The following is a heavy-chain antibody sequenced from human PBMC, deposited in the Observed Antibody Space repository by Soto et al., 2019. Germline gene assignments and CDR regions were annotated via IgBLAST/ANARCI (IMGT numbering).Heavy chain of an antibody. CDR3: ARYMHAGFTHYFDP. Sequence: KTSETLSLTCTVSGGSISRDNWCSWVRQPPGKGLEWIGEIFHSRSTNYNPSLKSRVTISVNKSKNQLSLMMTSMTAADTAVYYCARYMHAGFTHYFDPWGQGTLVTVSS. J-gene: IGHJ5*02. V-gene: IGHV4-4*02. D-gene: IGHD1-26*01. CDR2: IFHSRST. CDR1: GGSISRDNW.